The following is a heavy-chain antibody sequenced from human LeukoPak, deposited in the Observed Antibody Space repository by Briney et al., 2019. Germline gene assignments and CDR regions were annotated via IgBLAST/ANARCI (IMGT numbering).Heavy chain of an antibody. Sequence: GGSLRLSCAASGFTFDDYAMHWVRQAPGKGLEWVSGISWNSGTIGHADSVKGRFTISRDNAKDSLYLQMNSLRTDDTALYYCARGLEKGYSYGIDYWAREPWSPSPQ. D-gene: IGHD5-18*01. V-gene: IGHV3-9*01. CDR3: ARGLEKGYSYGIDY. CDR2: ISWNSGTI. J-gene: IGHJ4*02. CDR1: GFTFDDYA.